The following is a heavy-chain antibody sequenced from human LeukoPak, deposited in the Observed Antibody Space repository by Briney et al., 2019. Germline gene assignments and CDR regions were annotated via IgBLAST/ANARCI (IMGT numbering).Heavy chain of an antibody. J-gene: IGHJ6*02. D-gene: IGHD2-2*02. Sequence: VASVKVSCKASGYTFTSYAMHWVRQAPGQRLEWMGWINAGNGNTKYSQKFQGRVTITRDTSASTAYMELSSLRSEDTAVYYCAREGYCSSTSCDRRSYYYGMDVWGQGTTVTVSS. CDR1: GYTFTSYA. CDR2: INAGNGNT. CDR3: AREGYCSSTSCDRRSYYYGMDV. V-gene: IGHV1-3*01.